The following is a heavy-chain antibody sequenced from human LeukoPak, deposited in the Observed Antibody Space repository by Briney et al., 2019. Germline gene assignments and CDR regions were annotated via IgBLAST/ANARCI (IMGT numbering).Heavy chain of an antibody. Sequence: GGSLRLSCAASGFTLSSYGMHWVRQAPGKGLEWVAFIRYDGSNKYYADSVKGRFTISRDNSKNTLYLQMNSLRAEDTAVYYCAKDHYYYDSSGYYGFDYWGQGTLVTVSS. CDR1: GFTLSSYG. CDR3: AKDHYYYDSSGYYGFDY. V-gene: IGHV3-30*02. CDR2: IRYDGSNK. J-gene: IGHJ4*02. D-gene: IGHD3-22*01.